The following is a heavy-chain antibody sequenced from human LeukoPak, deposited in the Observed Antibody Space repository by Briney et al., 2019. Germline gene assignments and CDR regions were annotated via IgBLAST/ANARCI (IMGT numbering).Heavy chain of an antibody. J-gene: IGHJ5*02. V-gene: IGHV3-66*01. CDR3: ARNSDALIGYTWGWLVP. CDR2: MYSGGTT. Sequence: HPGGSLRLSCAASGFAVTNNFMSWLRQAPGRGLEWVSVMYSGGTTDYAASVKGRFTISRDNSKNTVYLQMNSLRAEDTAVYFCARNSDALIGYTWGWLVPWAQGTLVTVSS. D-gene: IGHD3-9*01. CDR1: GFAVTNNF.